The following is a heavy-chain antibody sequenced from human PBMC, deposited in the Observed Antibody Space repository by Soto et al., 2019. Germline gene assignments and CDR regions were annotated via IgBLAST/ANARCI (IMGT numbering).Heavy chain of an antibody. V-gene: IGHV3-23*04. CDR3: ALLIVVVPAATSPSHGMDV. CDR1: GFTFSSYA. D-gene: IGHD2-2*01. J-gene: IGHJ6*02. CDR2: ISGSGGST. Sequence: EVQLVEYGGGLVQPGGSLRLSCAASGFTFSSYAMSWVRQAPGKGLEWVSAISGSGGSTYYADSVKGRFTISRDNSKNTLYLQMNSLRAEDTAVYYCALLIVVVPAATSPSHGMDVWGQGTTVTVSS.